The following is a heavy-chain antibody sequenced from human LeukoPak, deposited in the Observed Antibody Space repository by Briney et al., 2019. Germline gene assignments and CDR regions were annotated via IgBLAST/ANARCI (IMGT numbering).Heavy chain of an antibody. V-gene: IGHV3-23*01. CDR2: ISGSGGST. D-gene: IGHD5-18*01. Sequence: AGGSLRLSCAASGFTFSSYAMSWVRQAPGKGLEWVSAISGSGGSTYYADSVKGRFTISRDNSKNTLYLQMNSLRAEDTAVYYCASTDTAMAIFDYWGQGTLVTVSS. CDR3: ASTDTAMAIFDY. CDR1: GFTFSSYA. J-gene: IGHJ4*02.